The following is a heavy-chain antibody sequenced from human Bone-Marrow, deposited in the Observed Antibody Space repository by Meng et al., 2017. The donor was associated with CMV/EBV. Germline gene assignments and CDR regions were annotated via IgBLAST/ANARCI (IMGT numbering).Heavy chain of an antibody. V-gene: IGHV3-23*03. CDR1: GFTFSSYA. CDR2: IYSGGSST. CDR3: ARDFLGYCSSTSCLSGYYYYYGMDV. D-gene: IGHD2-2*03. J-gene: IGHJ6*02. Sequence: GESLKISCAASGFTFSSYAMSWVRQAPGKGLEWVSVIYSGGSSTYYADSVKGRFTISRDNAKNSLYLQMNSLRAEDTAVYYCARDFLGYCSSTSCLSGYYYYYGMDVWGQGTTVTVSS.